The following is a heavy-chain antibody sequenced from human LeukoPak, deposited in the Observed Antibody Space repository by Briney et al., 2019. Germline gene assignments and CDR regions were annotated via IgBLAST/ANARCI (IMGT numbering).Heavy chain of an antibody. J-gene: IGHJ4*02. D-gene: IGHD7-27*01. V-gene: IGHV3-33*06. CDR2: IWYDRTNK. Sequence: GRSLRLSCAVSGFTLSNYGMHWVRQAPGRGLEWVAVIWYDRTNKYYADSVRGRFTISRDSSKNTLYLQMNSLRAEDTAVYYCAKSGRNWAYLEYWGQGTLVTVSS. CDR1: GFTLSNYG. CDR3: AKSGRNWAYLEY.